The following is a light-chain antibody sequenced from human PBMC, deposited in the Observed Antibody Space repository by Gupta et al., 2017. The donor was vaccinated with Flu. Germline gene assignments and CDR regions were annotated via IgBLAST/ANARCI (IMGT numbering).Light chain of an antibody. CDR1: QSVDNNY. J-gene: IGKJ2*01. V-gene: IGKV3-20*01. Sequence: TLSLSPGERATPFCRASQSVDNNYLAWYQQKPGQAPRLLSYAAITRATGIPDRFSGSGSGTDFTLTISRLEPEDFAVYVCQQYDRPPRTFGQGTKLEIK. CDR2: AAI. CDR3: QQYDRPPRT.